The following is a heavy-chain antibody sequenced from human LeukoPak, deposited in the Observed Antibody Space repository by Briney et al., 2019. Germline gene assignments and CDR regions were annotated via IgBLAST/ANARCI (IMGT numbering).Heavy chain of an antibody. Sequence: PSETLSLTCAVDGGSFSGYYWSWVRQPPGKGLEWIGEIIPSGSTNYNPSLKSGFTISVDTSKNQFSLKLSSVTAADTAVYYCARATSRRTYGMDVWGKGTTVTASS. D-gene: IGHD1-14*01. CDR1: GGSFSGYY. V-gene: IGHV4-34*12. CDR2: IIPSGST. CDR3: ARATSRRTYGMDV. J-gene: IGHJ6*04.